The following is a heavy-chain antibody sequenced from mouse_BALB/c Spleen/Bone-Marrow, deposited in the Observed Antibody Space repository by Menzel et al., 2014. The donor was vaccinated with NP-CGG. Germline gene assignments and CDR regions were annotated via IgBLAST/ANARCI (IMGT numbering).Heavy chain of an antibody. Sequence: EVKLMESGAELVKPGASVKLSCTASGFNIKDTYMHWVKQRPEQGLEWIGRIDPANGNTKYDPKFQGKATITADTSSNTASLQLSSLTSEDTADYYCARGEYSAMDYWGQGTSVTVSS. CDR2: IDPANGNT. J-gene: IGHJ4*01. V-gene: IGHV14-3*02. CDR3: ARGEYSAMDY. CDR1: GFNIKDTY.